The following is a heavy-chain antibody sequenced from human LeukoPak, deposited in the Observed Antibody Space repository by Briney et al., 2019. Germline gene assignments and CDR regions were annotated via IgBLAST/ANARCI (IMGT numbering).Heavy chain of an antibody. CDR3: ARDPGSYLDY. D-gene: IGHD3-10*01. Sequence: SETLSLTCSVSGGFISGNYWSWIRQPAGKGLEWIGRIYSSGSTDYNPSLKSRLTMSLGKSKNQFSLKLNSVTAADTAVYYCARDPGSYLDYWGQGTLVTVSS. J-gene: IGHJ4*02. CDR1: GGFISGNY. V-gene: IGHV4-4*07. CDR2: IYSSGST.